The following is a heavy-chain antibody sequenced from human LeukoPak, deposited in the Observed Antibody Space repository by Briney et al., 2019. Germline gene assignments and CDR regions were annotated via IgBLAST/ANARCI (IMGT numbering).Heavy chain of an antibody. CDR2: ISGSGGST. D-gene: IGHD5-18*01. CDR3: AKCERAMVTSPDDY. CDR1: GFTFSSYA. V-gene: IGHV3-23*01. Sequence: GGSLRLSCAASGFTFSSYAMSWVRQAPGKGLEWVSAISGSGGSTYYADSVKGRFTISRDNSKNTLYLQMNSLRAEDTAVYYCAKCERAMVTSPDDYWGQGTLVTVSS. J-gene: IGHJ4*02.